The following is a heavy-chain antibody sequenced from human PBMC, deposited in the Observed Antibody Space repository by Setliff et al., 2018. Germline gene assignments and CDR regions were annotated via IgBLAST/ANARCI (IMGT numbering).Heavy chain of an antibody. CDR1: GFSYSNCW. CDR2: INPHASEK. Sequence: GGSLRLSCTASGFSYSNCWVSWVLQAPGKGLEWLASINPHASEKYYADSVKGRFTISRDNAKNSLSLQMNNLRTEDTAVYYCFGAGTCSYWGQGTLVTVSS. V-gene: IGHV3-7*01. D-gene: IGHD3-10*01. J-gene: IGHJ4*02. CDR3: FGAGTCSY.